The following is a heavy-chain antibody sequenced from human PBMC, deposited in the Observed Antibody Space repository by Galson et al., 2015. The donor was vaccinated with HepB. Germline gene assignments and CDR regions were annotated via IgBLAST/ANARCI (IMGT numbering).Heavy chain of an antibody. V-gene: IGHV5-51*01. D-gene: IGHD3-16*01. J-gene: IGHJ3*01. Sequence: QSGAEVKKPGESLTISCMGSGYGFNNDWIGRVRQMPGKGLEWMGIIYTGDSDTRYSPSFQGQVTMSVDKSIRTAYVQWNTLKASDTAMYYCARRGGGNVGAGMGSRDALDLWGEGSIVSVHS. CDR1: GYGFNNDW. CDR3: ARRGGGNVGAGMGSRDALDL. CDR2: IYTGDSDT.